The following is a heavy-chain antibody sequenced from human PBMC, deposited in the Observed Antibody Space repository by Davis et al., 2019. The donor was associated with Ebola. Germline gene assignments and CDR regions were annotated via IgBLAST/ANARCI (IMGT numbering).Heavy chain of an antibody. J-gene: IGHJ4*02. V-gene: IGHV5-51*01. CDR3: ARHSSVATREGSDY. CDR1: GYNFNKYW. CDR2: IYPGDSDT. Sequence: GGSLRLSCEASGYNFNKYWIGWVRQMPGKGLEWMGIIYPGDSDTRYSPSLQGPVTISADKSINTAYLQWSSLKASDTGVYYCARHSSVATREGSDYWGQGTLVIVSS. D-gene: IGHD6-6*01.